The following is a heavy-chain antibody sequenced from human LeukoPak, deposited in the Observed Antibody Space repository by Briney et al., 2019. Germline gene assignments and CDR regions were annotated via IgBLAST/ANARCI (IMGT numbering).Heavy chain of an antibody. D-gene: IGHD5-18*01. Sequence: PGRSLRLSCAASGFTFGSYAMHWVRRAAGEGLEWVAFISYDGRNKYHADSVKGRFTISRDNSKNTLYLQMNSLRAEDTAVYYCARVASAQLWYNWFDPWGQGTQVTVSS. V-gene: IGHV3-30*04. CDR2: ISYDGRNK. J-gene: IGHJ5*02. CDR1: GFTFGSYA. CDR3: ARVASAQLWYNWFDP.